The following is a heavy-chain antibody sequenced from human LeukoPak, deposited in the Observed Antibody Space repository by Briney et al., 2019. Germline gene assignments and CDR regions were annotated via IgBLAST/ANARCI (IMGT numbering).Heavy chain of an antibody. CDR1: GFTFSNFG. J-gene: IGHJ4*02. D-gene: IGHD3-22*01. Sequence: PVRSLRLSCAASGFTFSNFGMHWVRQAPGKGLEWVAIIWYDASNEYYADSVKGRFTISRDNSKNTLYLQMNSLRAEDTAVYYCARGLYDSSRCLDYWGQATLVTVSS. CDR3: ARGLYDSSRCLDY. V-gene: IGHV3-33*01. CDR2: IWYDASNE.